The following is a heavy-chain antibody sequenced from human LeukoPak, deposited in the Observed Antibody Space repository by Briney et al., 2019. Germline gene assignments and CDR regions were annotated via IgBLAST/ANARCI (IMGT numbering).Heavy chain of an antibody. D-gene: IGHD4-17*01. CDR1: GFTFSSYG. CDR3: AKPRYGDYGFDY. J-gene: IGHJ4*02. V-gene: IGHV3-9*01. Sequence: SLTLTCAASGFTFSSYGMHWVRQAPGKGLEWVSGISWNSGSIGYADSVKGRFTISRDNAKNSLYLQMNSLRAEDTALYYCAKPRYGDYGFDYWGQGTLVTVSS. CDR2: ISWNSGSI.